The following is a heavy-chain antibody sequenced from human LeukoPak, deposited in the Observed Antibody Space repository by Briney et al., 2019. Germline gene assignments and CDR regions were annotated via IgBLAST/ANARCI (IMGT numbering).Heavy chain of an antibody. D-gene: IGHD3-10*01. CDR2: ISSSSSYI. Sequence: GGSLRLSCAASGFTFSSYSMNWVRQAPGKGLEWVSSISSSSSYIYYAVSLKGRFTISRDNAKNSLYLQMNSLRAEDTAVYYCASFPPYMVRTDAFDIWGQGTMVTVSS. CDR1: GFTFSSYS. CDR3: ASFPPYMVRTDAFDI. V-gene: IGHV3-21*01. J-gene: IGHJ3*02.